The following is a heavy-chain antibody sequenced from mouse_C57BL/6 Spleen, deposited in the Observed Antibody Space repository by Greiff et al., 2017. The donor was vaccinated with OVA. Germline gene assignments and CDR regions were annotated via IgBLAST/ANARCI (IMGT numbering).Heavy chain of an antibody. CDR3: ARIYDGYYYAMDY. D-gene: IGHD2-3*01. Sequence: VKVVESGPGLVAPSQSLSITCTVSGFSLTSYGVDWVRQPPGKGLEWLGVIWGGGSTNYNSALMSRLSISKDNSKSQVFLKMNSLQTDDTAMYYCARIYDGYYYAMDYWGQGTSVTVAS. CDR1: GFSLTSYG. V-gene: IGHV2-9*01. CDR2: IWGGGST. J-gene: IGHJ4*01.